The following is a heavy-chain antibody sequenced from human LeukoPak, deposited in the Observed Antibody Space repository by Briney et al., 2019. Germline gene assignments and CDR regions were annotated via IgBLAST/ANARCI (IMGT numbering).Heavy chain of an antibody. CDR1: GFTFGDYA. CDR2: IRSKAYGGTT. Sequence: GGSLRLSCTASGFTFGDYAMSWFRQAPGKGLERVGFIRSKAYGGTTEYAASVKGIFTISRDDSKSIAYLKMNSLNTEDTAVYYCTRRGYSYGPPKIWGQGTLVTVSS. D-gene: IGHD5-18*01. J-gene: IGHJ4*02. V-gene: IGHV3-49*03. CDR3: TRRGYSYGPPKI.